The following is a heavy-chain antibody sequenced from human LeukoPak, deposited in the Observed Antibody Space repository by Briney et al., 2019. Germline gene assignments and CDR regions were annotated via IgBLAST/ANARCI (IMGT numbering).Heavy chain of an antibody. CDR1: GFTFSSYG. D-gene: IGHD1-1*01. CDR2: ISGSGDGT. Sequence: PGGSLRLSCAASGFTFSSYGMSWVRQAPEKGLEWVSAISGSGDGTYYADSVKGRFTISRDNSKNTLYLQMNSLRAEDTAVYYCAKGGSAGNDAFDIWGQGTMVTVSS. J-gene: IGHJ3*02. V-gene: IGHV3-23*01. CDR3: AKGGSAGNDAFDI.